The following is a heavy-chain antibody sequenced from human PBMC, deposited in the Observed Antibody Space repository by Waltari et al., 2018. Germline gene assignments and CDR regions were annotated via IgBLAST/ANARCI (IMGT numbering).Heavy chain of an antibody. Sequence: VQVVESGGGLVQPGESLRLACSASGFTFSRFAMHWVRQATGKGLEYVESISYKGENTYYADSRKGRFTISRDNAKNALYLQMNSLRVEDTASYYGARLNWDVVKAFDYWGQGTLVTVSS. V-gene: IGHV3-64*04. J-gene: IGHJ4*02. CDR1: GFTFSRFA. CDR2: ISYKGENT. D-gene: IGHD3-22*01. CDR3: ARLNWDVVKAFDY.